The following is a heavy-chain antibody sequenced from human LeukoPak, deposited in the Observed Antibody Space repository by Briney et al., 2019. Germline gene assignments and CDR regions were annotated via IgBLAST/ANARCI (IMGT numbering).Heavy chain of an antibody. CDR1: GGSISGSNYY. D-gene: IGHD3-22*01. Sequence: SETLSLTCTVSGGSISGSNYYWDWIRQPPGQGLEWIGSIYQSGNAFYNPSLNSRVTMSVDTSKNLFSLKMSSVTAADTAVYYCARTSGRGTVDTGTSGYISFWGQGFLVTVSS. V-gene: IGHV4-39*01. CDR2: IYQSGNA. CDR3: ARTSGRGTVDTGTSGYISF. J-gene: IGHJ4*02.